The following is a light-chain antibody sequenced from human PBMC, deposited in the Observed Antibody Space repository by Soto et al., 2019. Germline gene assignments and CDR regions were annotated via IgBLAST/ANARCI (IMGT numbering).Light chain of an antibody. Sequence: QPVLTQSPSASASLGASVKLTCTLSRGHSTYAIAWHQQQPEKGPRYLMKLNSDGSHSKGEGIPDRFSGSSSGAERYLTISSLQSEDEADYYCQTWGTGIRVFGGGTKLHRP. J-gene: IGLJ3*02. CDR2: LNSDGSH. V-gene: IGLV4-69*02. CDR3: QTWGTGIRV. CDR1: RGHSTYA.